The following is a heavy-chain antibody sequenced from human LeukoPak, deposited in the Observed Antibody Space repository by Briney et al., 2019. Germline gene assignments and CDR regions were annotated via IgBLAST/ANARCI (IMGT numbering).Heavy chain of an antibody. CDR2: IYSSGST. D-gene: IGHD5-12*01. CDR1: GGYISSSTYY. J-gene: IGHJ4*02. CDR3: ARSGSGYLRYYFDY. Sequence: SETLSLTCTVSGGYISSSTYYWGWIRQPPGKGLEWIGSIYSSGSTYYNPSLKSRVTISVDTSKNQFSLKLSSVTAADTAVYYCARSGSGYLRYYFDYWGQGTLVTVSS. V-gene: IGHV4-39*07.